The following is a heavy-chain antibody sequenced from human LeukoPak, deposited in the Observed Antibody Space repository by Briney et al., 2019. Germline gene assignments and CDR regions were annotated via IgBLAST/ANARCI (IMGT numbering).Heavy chain of an antibody. J-gene: IGHJ5*02. Sequence: GGCLRLSCAVSGFSVTNSYMDWVRQAPGKGLAWVSLIRGSGATLYADSVKGRFTISRDDSKNTVYLQMNSLRVEDTAVYFCVRDRAGTQDWVEFDPWGQGTLVTVSS. CDR2: IRGSGAT. CDR1: GFSVTNSY. V-gene: IGHV3-66*03. CDR3: VRDRAGTQDWVEFDP. D-gene: IGHD3-10*01.